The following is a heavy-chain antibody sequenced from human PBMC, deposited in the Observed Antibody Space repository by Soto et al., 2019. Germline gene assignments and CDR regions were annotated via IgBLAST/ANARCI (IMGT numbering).Heavy chain of an antibody. CDR3: AKDMWGYCSSTSCNDAFDI. CDR2: ISWNSGSI. Sequence: PGGSLRLSCAASGFTFDDYAMHWVRHAPGKGLEWVSGISWNSGSIGYADSVKGRFTISRDNAKNSLYLQMNSLRAEDTALYYCAKDMWGYCSSTSCNDAFDIWGQGTMVTVSS. V-gene: IGHV3-9*01. D-gene: IGHD2-2*01. CDR1: GFTFDDYA. J-gene: IGHJ3*02.